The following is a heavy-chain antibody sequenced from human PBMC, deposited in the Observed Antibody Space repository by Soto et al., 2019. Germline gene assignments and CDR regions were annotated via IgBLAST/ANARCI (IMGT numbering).Heavy chain of an antibody. V-gene: IGHV1-8*01. CDR3: ARGDYCISTSCYGGYYYYGMDV. CDR2: MNPNSGNT. J-gene: IGHJ6*02. Sequence: ASVKVFCKASGYTFTSYDINWVRQATGQGLEWMGWMNPNSGNTGYAQKFQGRVTMTRNTSISTAYMELSSLRSEDTAVYYCARGDYCISTSCYGGYYYYGMDVWGQGTTVTVS. CDR1: GYTFTSYD. D-gene: IGHD2-2*01.